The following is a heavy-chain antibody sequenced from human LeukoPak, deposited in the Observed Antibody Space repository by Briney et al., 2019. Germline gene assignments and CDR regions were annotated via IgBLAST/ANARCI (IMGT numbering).Heavy chain of an antibody. Sequence: PGGSLRLSCAASGFTFSSYAMHWVRQAPGKGLEWVAVISYDGSNKYYADSVKGRFTISRDNSKNTLYLQMNSLRAEDTAVYYCARAPYDSSGPFYYYYYGMDVWGQGTTVTVSS. CDR3: ARAPYDSSGPFYYYYYGMDV. CDR2: ISYDGSNK. CDR1: GFTFSSYA. V-gene: IGHV3-30-3*01. J-gene: IGHJ6*02. D-gene: IGHD3-22*01.